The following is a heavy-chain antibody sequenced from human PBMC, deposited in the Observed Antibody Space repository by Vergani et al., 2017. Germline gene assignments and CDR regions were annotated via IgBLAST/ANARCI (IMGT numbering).Heavy chain of an antibody. V-gene: IGHV4-30-4*01. D-gene: IGHD2-2*02. J-gene: IGHJ4*02. Sequence: QVQLQESGPGLVKPSQTLSLTCTVSGGSISSGDSYWSWIRQPPGKGLEWIGYIYYSGSTYYNPSLKSRVTISVDTSKNQFSLKLSSVTAADTAVYYCAREIVVVPAAILDWGQGTLVTVSS. CDR1: GGSISSGDSY. CDR2: IYYSGST. CDR3: AREIVVVPAAILD.